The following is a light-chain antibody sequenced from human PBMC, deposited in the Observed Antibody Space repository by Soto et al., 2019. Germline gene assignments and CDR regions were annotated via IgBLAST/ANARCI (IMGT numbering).Light chain of an antibody. V-gene: IGKV3-15*01. CDR2: VAS. Sequence: EIVMTQSPATLSVSPGERATLSCRASQSVSSTLAWYQQKPGQTPKLFIYVASTRAPGIPARFSGSGSGTEFTLTISSLQSEDFAVYYCQQYNVWPLTFGGGTKVEFK. J-gene: IGKJ4*01. CDR3: QQYNVWPLT. CDR1: QSVSST.